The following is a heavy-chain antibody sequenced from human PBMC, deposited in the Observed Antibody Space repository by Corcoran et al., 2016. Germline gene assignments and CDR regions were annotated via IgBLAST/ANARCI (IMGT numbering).Heavy chain of an antibody. CDR3: AKDRSMLRGVIKVYYYYGMDV. CDR2: ISYDGSNK. D-gene: IGHD3-10*01. V-gene: IGHV3-30*18. CDR1: GFTFSNYG. Sequence: QVQLVESGGGVVQPGRSLRLSCAASGFTFSNYGMHWVRQAPGKGLAWVAVISYDGSNKYYADSVKGRFTISRDNSKNTLYLQMNSLRTEDTAVYYCAKDRSMLRGVIKVYYYYGMDVWGQGTTVTVSS. J-gene: IGHJ6*02.